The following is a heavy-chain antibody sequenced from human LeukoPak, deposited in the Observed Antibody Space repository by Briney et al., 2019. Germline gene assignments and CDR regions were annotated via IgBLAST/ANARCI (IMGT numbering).Heavy chain of an antibody. CDR3: ARDGEMAHKWDY. V-gene: IGHV3-43D*03. D-gene: IGHD5-24*01. J-gene: IGHJ4*02. CDR2: ISWDGGST. CDR1: GFSFDDYA. Sequence: PGGSLRLSCAASGFSFDDYAMHWVRQAPGKGLEWVSLISWDGGSTYYADSVKGRFTISRDNAKNSLYLQMNSLRAEDTAVYYCARDGEMAHKWDYWGQGTLVTVSS.